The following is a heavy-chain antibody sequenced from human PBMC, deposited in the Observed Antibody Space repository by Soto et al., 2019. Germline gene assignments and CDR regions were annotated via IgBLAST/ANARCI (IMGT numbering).Heavy chain of an antibody. CDR2: IYWDDDK. CDR3: AFDTPRTWLVPFY. D-gene: IGHD6-19*01. J-gene: IGHJ4*02. V-gene: IGHV2-5*02. CDR1: GFSLSTRGVG. Sequence: QITLKESGPTLVKPTQPLTLTCTFSGFSLSTRGVGVGWIRQPPGKALEWLALIYWDDDKFYSPSLKSRLTIIKDISKNRVVLIMTNMDPVDTATYYCAFDTPRTWLVPFYWGQGTLVTVSS.